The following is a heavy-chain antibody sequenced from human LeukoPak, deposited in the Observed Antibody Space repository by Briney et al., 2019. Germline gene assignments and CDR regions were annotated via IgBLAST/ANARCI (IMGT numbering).Heavy chain of an antibody. CDR2: INPIFGVA. V-gene: IGHV1-69*04. D-gene: IGHD1-26*01. J-gene: IGHJ6*03. CDR3: ARDNSFSGSRYYYYMDV. Sequence: SVKVSCKASVGIFSSYGISWVRQAPGQGLEWMGRINPIFGVANYAQKFQGRLTNTADKSTSTAYMELNSLRSEDTAIYYCARDNSFSGSRYYYYMDVWGKGTTVTVSS. CDR1: VGIFSSYG.